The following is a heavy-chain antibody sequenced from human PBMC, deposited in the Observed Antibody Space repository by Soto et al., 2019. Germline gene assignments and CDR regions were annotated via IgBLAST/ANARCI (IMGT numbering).Heavy chain of an antibody. V-gene: IGHV4-59*01. J-gene: IGHJ4*02. CDR3: ASLVRTGWKIFDH. CDR1: GGSFSSYF. D-gene: IGHD6-19*01. CDR2: IYYSGST. Sequence: QVQLQESGPGLVKPSETLSLTCTVSGGSFSSYFWSWIRQPPGKGLEWIGYIYYSGSTTYNPSLESRVTISVDTFKNQFSLHLTSVTAADTAVYYCASLVRTGWKIFDHWGQGALVAVSS.